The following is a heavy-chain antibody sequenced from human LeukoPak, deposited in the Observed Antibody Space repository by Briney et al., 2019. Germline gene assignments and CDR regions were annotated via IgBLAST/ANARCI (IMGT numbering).Heavy chain of an antibody. CDR1: GYTFTGDY. CDR2: MNPSSGGT. Sequence: ASVKVSCKASGYTFTGDYIYWVRQAPGQGLEWMGWMNPSSGGTKYAQKFQGRVTMTRDTSISTAYMELSRLRSDDTAVYYCARDYFYVTTGYYWFDPWGQGTLVTVSS. J-gene: IGHJ5*02. V-gene: IGHV1-2*02. D-gene: IGHD3-9*01. CDR3: ARDYFYVTTGYYWFDP.